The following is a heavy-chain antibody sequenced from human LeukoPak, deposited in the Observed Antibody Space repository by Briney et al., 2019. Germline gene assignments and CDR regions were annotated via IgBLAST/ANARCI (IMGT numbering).Heavy chain of an antibody. CDR1: GGSFSGYY. CDR2: INHSGST. J-gene: IGHJ1*01. CDR3: ARGRNGYGGYQH. Sequence: WETLSLTCAVYGGSFSGYYWSWIRQPPGKGLEWIGEINHSGSTNYNPSLKSRVTISVDTSKNQFSLKLSSVTAADTAVYYCARGRNGYGGYQHWGQGTLVTVSS. D-gene: IGHD4/OR15-4a*01. V-gene: IGHV4-34*01.